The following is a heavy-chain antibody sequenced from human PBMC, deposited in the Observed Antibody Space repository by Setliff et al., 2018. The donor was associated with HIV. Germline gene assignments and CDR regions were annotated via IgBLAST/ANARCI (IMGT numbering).Heavy chain of an antibody. CDR1: GYSFSSYG. CDR2: ISVYNGNT. V-gene: IGHV1-18*01. J-gene: IGHJ4*02. CDR3: ARDLFTVPSREGYDY. D-gene: IGHD1-26*01. Sequence: ASVMVSCKASGYSFSSYGVSWVRQAPGQGLEWMGWISVYNGNTKYAQKLQNRVTMTTDTSTSTAYMELRSLRSDDTAVYYCARDLFTVPSREGYDYWGQGTLVTVSS.